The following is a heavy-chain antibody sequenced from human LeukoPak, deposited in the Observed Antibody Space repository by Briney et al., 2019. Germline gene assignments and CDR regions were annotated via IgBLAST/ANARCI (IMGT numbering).Heavy chain of an antibody. J-gene: IGHJ4*02. D-gene: IGHD6-19*01. V-gene: IGHV1-2*06. Sequence: ASVKVSCKASGYTFTGYYMHWVRQAPGQGLEWMGRINPNSGGTNYAQKFQGRVTMTRDTSTSTAYMELSRLRSDDTAVYYCAASIAVAGPDYWGQGTLVTVSS. CDR3: AASIAVAGPDY. CDR1: GYTFTGYY. CDR2: INPNSGGT.